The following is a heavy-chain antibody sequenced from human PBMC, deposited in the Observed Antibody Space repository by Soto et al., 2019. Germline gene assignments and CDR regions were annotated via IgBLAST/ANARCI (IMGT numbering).Heavy chain of an antibody. CDR3: ARDGGFGELKY. CDR2: IIPVFGTT. D-gene: IGHD3-10*01. J-gene: IGHJ4*02. CDR1: GATFSGYP. V-gene: IGHV1-69*18. Sequence: QVQLVQSGAELKKPGSSVKVSCKASGATFSGYPINWVRQAPGEGLEWMGRIIPVFGTTNDAQRFEGRVTFTADESTNTAYMELRGLLSEGTAVYYCARDGGFGELKYGGPGTLVTVSS.